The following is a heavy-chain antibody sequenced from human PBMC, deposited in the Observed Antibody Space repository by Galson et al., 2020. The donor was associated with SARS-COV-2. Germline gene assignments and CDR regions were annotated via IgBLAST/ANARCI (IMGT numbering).Heavy chain of an antibody. CDR1: GGSISSSSYY. V-gene: IGHV4-39*07. J-gene: IGHJ4*02. D-gene: IGHD3-3*01. CDR3: ARVKRITIFGVVIIEGPFDY. CDR2: TYYSGST. Sequence: SETLSLTCTVSGGSISSSSYYWGWIRQPPGKGLVWIGSTYYSGSTYYNPPLKSRVTISVDTSKNQFSLKLSSVTAADTAVYYCARVKRITIFGVVIIEGPFDYWGQGTLVTVSS.